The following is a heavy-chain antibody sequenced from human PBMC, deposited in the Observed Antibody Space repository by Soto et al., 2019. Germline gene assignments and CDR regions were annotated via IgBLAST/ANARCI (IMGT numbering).Heavy chain of an antibody. CDR3: TRMHPNNYSRVGSCAAFDI. Sequence: EVQLVESGGGLVQPGRSLRLSCAASGFAFGDYAMIWFRQSPGRGLECLGLITSRRYGGTAESAASVRGRFTISRDDSQSVAYLQMNSLKTDDTGIYYCTRMHPNNYSRVGSCAAFDIWGQGTTVTVSS. CDR1: GFAFGDYA. J-gene: IGHJ3*02. CDR2: ITSRRYGGTA. D-gene: IGHD2-15*01. V-gene: IGHV3-49*03.